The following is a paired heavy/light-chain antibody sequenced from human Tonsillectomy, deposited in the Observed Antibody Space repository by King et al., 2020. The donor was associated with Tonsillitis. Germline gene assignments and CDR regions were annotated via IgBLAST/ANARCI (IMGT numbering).Light chain of an antibody. CDR1: QSIGTW. V-gene: IGKV1-5*03. J-gene: IGKJ1*01. CDR2: KAS. CDR3: QQYDTWWT. Sequence: DVQMTQSPSTLSASVGDRVTITCRASQSIGTWLAWYQHKPGKAPRLLIYKASNLQSGVPSRFSGSGSGTEFTLTISGLQPDDFATYYCQQYDTWWTFGQGTKVEIK.
Heavy chain of an antibody. J-gene: IGHJ3*02. CDR1: GYNFVTNG. D-gene: IGHD3-22*01. V-gene: IGHV1-18*04. Sequence: QVQLVQSGGEVKKPGASVKVSCKASGYNFVTNGIGWVRQAPGHGLEWMGWISGLSGNTQYAQNLMGRVTLTTDTSTSTAYMELRSLRFDDTAVYYCAREAPPNVYDSSGYHLYDAFDIWGQGTLVSVSS. CDR3: AREAPPNVYDSSGYHLYDAFDI. CDR2: ISGLSGNT.